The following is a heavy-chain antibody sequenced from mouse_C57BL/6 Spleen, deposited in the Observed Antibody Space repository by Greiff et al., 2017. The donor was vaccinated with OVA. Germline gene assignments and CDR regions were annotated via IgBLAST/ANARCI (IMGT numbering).Heavy chain of an antibody. V-gene: IGHV10-1*01. D-gene: IGHD3-1*01. Sequence: EVKLVESGGGLVQPKGSLKLSCAASGFSFNTYAMNWVRQAPGKGLEWVARISSKSNNYATYYADSVKDRFTISRDDSESMLYLQMNNLKTEDTAMYYCGRHALSAWFAYWGQGTLVTVSA. CDR3: GRHALSAWFAY. CDR2: ISSKSNNYAT. CDR1: GFSFNTYA. J-gene: IGHJ3*01.